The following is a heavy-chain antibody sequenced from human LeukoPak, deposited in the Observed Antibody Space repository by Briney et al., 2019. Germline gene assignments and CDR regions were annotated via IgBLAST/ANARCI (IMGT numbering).Heavy chain of an antibody. D-gene: IGHD3-10*01. Sequence: SETLSLTCTVSGGSISSYYWSWIRQPPWKGLEWIGYIYYSGSTNYNPSLKSRVTISVDTSKNQFSLKLSSVTAADTAVYYCARHEVDGSGSYYNVNPYFDYWGQGTLVTVSS. CDR2: IYYSGST. CDR3: ARHEVDGSGSYYNVNPYFDY. J-gene: IGHJ4*02. CDR1: GGSISSYY. V-gene: IGHV4-59*08.